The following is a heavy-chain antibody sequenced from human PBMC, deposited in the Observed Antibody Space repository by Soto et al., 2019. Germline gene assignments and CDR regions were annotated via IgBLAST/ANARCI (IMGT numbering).Heavy chain of an antibody. CDR3: ARIPYFYYAMDV. D-gene: IGHD2-2*02. CDR1: GGSISSDNW. CDR2: IHHSGST. Sequence: QVQLQESGPGLVKPSGTLSLTCALSGGSISSDNWWTWVRQPPGKGLEWIGEIHHSGSTNYSPSLKSRVTISADNSKSQFSLKLTSVTAADTAVYYCARIPYFYYAMDVWGQGTTVTVSS. J-gene: IGHJ6*02. V-gene: IGHV4-4*02.